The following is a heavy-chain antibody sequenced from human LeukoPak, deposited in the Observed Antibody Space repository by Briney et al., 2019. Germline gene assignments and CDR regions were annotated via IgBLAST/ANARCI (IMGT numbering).Heavy chain of an antibody. D-gene: IGHD3-10*01. V-gene: IGHV4-61*02. CDR1: GDSISNGIYY. Sequence: SETLSLTCTVSGDSISNGIYYWSWIRQPAGKGLEWIGRIYTSGSTNYNPSLKSRVTISIDTSKNQFSLKLSSVTAADTAVYYCASEGGSGTYGGFDPWGQGTLVTVSS. CDR3: ASEGGSGTYGGFDP. CDR2: IYTSGST. J-gene: IGHJ5*02.